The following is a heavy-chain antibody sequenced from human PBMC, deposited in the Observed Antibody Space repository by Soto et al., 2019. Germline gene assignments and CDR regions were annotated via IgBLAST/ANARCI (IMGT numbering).Heavy chain of an antibody. J-gene: IGHJ5*02. CDR1: GYTFTSYG. D-gene: IGHD2-15*01. V-gene: IGHV1-18*01. CDR3: ARSDCSGGSCYLFWFDP. CDR2: ISAYNGNK. Sequence: ASVKVSCKASGYTFTSYGISWVRQAPGQGLEWMGWISAYNGNKKYAQKLQGRVSMTTDTSTSTAYMELRSLRSDDTAVYYCARSDCSGGSCYLFWFDPWGQGTLVTVSS.